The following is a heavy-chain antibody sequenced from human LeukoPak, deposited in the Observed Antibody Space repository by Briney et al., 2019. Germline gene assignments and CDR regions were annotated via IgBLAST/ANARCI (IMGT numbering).Heavy chain of an antibody. CDR3: ARAEADYYYYYYMDV. CDR1: GFTFSTYW. Sequence: GGSLRLSCEASGFTFSTYWMSWVRQAPGKGLECVANIKQDGSEKYYVDSVKGRFTISRDNAKNSLYLQMNSLRAEDTAVYYCARAEADYYYYYYMDVWGKGTTVTVSS. D-gene: IGHD6-19*01. J-gene: IGHJ6*03. CDR2: IKQDGSEK. V-gene: IGHV3-7*01.